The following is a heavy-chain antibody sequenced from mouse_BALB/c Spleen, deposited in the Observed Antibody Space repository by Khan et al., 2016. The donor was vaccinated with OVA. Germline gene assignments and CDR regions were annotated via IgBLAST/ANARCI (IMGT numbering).Heavy chain of an antibody. CDR3: ARGGAAYYRNDGGAMDY. CDR2: INTHSGVP. CDR1: GYTFTTAG. J-gene: IGHJ4*01. Sequence: QIQLVQSGPELKKPGETVRISCKASGYTFTTAGMQWVQKMPGKGLKWIGWINTHSGVPKYAEDFKGRFAFSLDTSASTASLQITNLKNEDTATYFCARGGAAYYRNDGGAMDYWGQGTSVTVSS. V-gene: IGHV9-4*02. D-gene: IGHD2-14*01.